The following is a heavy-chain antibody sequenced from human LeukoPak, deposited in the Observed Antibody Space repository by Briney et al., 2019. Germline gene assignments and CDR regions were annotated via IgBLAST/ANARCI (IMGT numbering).Heavy chain of an antibody. CDR2: ISGSGGST. V-gene: IGHV3-23*01. CDR3: AKDLDSPPSMVRGVITDY. D-gene: IGHD3-10*01. J-gene: IGHJ4*02. CDR1: GFTFSSYA. Sequence: QSGGSLRLSCAASGFTFSSYAMSWVRQAPGKGLEWVSAISGSGGSTYYADSVKGRFTISRDNSKNTLYLQMNSLRAEDTAVYYCAKDLDSPPSMVRGVITDYWGQGTLVTVSS.